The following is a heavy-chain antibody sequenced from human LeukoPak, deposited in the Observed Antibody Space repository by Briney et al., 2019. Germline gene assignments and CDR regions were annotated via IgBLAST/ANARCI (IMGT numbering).Heavy chain of an antibody. V-gene: IGHV3-33*01. Sequence: PGGSLRLSCAASGFTFSSYGMHWVRQAPGKGLEWVAVIWYDGSNKYYADSVKGRFTISRDNSKNTLYLQMNSLRAEDTAVYYCASVGESYDSSGLAEYFQHWGQGTLVTISS. D-gene: IGHD3-22*01. CDR1: GFTFSSYG. CDR2: IWYDGSNK. J-gene: IGHJ1*01. CDR3: ASVGESYDSSGLAEYFQH.